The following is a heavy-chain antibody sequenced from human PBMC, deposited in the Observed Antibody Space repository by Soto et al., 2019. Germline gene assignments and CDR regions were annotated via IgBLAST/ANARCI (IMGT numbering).Heavy chain of an antibody. J-gene: IGHJ5*02. Sequence: QVQLQQWGAGLLKPSETLSLTCAVYGGSFSGYYWSWFRQPPGKGLEWIGEINHSGSTNYNPSLKSRVTISVDTSKNQFSLKRSSVTAADTAVYYCARGLYSSSWYKSNWFDPWGQGTLVTVSS. D-gene: IGHD6-13*01. V-gene: IGHV4-34*01. CDR2: INHSGST. CDR3: ARGLYSSSWYKSNWFDP. CDR1: GGSFSGYY.